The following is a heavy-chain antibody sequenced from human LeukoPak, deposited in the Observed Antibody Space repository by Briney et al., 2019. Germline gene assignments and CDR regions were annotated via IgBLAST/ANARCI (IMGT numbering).Heavy chain of an antibody. CDR2: IIPIFGTA. CDR3: ARDVGYYYDSSGYFPYYFDY. V-gene: IGHV1-69*05. CDR1: GGTFSSYA. D-gene: IGHD3-22*01. Sequence: EASVKVSCKASGGTFSSYAISWVRQAPGQGLEWMGGIIPIFGTANYAQKFQGRVTITTDESTSTAYMELSSLRSEDTAVYYCARDVGYYYDSSGYFPYYFDYWGQGTLVTVSS. J-gene: IGHJ4*02.